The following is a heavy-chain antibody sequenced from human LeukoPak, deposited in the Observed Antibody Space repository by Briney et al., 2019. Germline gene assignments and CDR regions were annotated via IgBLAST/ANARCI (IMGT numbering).Heavy chain of an antibody. D-gene: IGHD3-10*01. CDR3: AKGSGGSGSFYNRFDC. Sequence: PGRSLRLSCAASGLSFNSCGMHWVRQAPGKGLEWVAVISSDGSNKYYADSVKGRFTISRDNSKDTLSLQMNSLRTEDTAVFYCAKGSGGSGSFYNRFDCWGQGTLVTVSS. J-gene: IGHJ4*02. CDR2: ISSDGSNK. V-gene: IGHV3-30*18. CDR1: GLSFNSCG.